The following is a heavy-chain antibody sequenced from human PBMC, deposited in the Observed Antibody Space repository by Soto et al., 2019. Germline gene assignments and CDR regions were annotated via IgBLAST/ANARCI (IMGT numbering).Heavy chain of an antibody. CDR1: GFTFSSYE. D-gene: IGHD2-15*01. Sequence: PGGSLRLSCAASGFTFSSYEMNWVRQAPGKGLEWVSYISSSGSTIYYADSVKGRFTISRDNAKNSLYLQMNSLRAEDTAVYYCASEIGYCSGGSCYSFHGMDVWGQGTTVTVSS. CDR2: ISSSGSTI. V-gene: IGHV3-48*03. J-gene: IGHJ6*02. CDR3: ASEIGYCSGGSCYSFHGMDV.